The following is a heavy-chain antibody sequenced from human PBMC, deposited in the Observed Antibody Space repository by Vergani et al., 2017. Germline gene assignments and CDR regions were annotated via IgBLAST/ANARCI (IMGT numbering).Heavy chain of an antibody. CDR2: INPNSGGT. Sequence: QVQLVQSGAEVKKPAASVKVSCKASGYTFTGYYMHWVRQAPGQGLEWMGWINPNSGGTNYAQKFQGRVTMTRDTSISTAYMELSRLRSDDTAVYYCAIANMVVVPAAPRWFDPWGQGTLVTVSS. CDR1: GYTFTGYY. CDR3: AIANMVVVPAAPRWFDP. V-gene: IGHV1-2*02. J-gene: IGHJ5*02. D-gene: IGHD2-2*01.